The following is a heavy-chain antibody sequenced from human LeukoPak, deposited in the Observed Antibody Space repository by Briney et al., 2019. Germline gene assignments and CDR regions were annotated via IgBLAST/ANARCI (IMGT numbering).Heavy chain of an antibody. CDR3: ARGGPTGSYGDDYGMDV. CDR2: ISYDGSNK. D-gene: IGHD3-9*01. V-gene: IGHV3-30*04. CDR1: GFTFSSYA. Sequence: GGSLRLSCAASGFTFSSYAMHWVRQAPGKGLEWVAVISYDGSNKYYADSVKGRFTISRGNSKNTLYLQMNSLRPEDTAVYYCARGGPTGSYGDDYGMDVWGQGTTVTVSS. J-gene: IGHJ6*02.